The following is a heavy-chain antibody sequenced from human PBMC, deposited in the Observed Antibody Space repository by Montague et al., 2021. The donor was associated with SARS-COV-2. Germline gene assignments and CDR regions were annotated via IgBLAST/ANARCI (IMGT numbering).Heavy chain of an antibody. J-gene: IGHJ1*01. CDR1: GGSFSSSDYH. D-gene: IGHD5-12*01. CDR3: ARTVDSRSAGIFQH. Sequence: SETLSLACTVSGGSFSSSDYHWGWIRQSPGKGLEWIVSLYYTGTAYYNPSLKSRVDISVDTTRNQFPLRLSSVIAADTAVYYCARTVDSRSAGIFQHWGQGTLVTVSS. V-gene: IGHV4-39*01. CDR2: LYYTGTA.